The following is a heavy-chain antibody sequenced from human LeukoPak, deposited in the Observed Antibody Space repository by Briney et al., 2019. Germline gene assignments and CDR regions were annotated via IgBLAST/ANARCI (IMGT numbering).Heavy chain of an antibody. Sequence: GGSLRLSCAASGFTFNNYAMSWVRQAPGKGLEWVSAISGSGGSTYYADSVKGRFTISRDNSKNTLYLQMNSLRAEDTAVYYCAKVVRLLEWFSAFDYWGQGTLVTVSS. J-gene: IGHJ4*02. CDR2: ISGSGGST. V-gene: IGHV3-23*01. CDR3: AKVVRLLEWFSAFDY. D-gene: IGHD3-3*01. CDR1: GFTFNNYA.